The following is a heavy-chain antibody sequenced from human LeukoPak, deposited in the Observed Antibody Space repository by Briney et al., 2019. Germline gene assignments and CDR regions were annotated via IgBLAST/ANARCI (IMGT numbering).Heavy chain of an antibody. J-gene: IGHJ3*02. D-gene: IGHD3-10*01. CDR2: IYPGDSDT. CDR1: GYSFTSYW. Sequence: GESLKISCKGSGYSFTSYWIGWVRQMPGKGLEWMGIIYPGDSDTRYSPSFQGQVTISADKSISTAYLQWSSLKASDTAMYYCARIVTMVRHAFDIWGQGTMVTVSS. CDR3: ARIVTMVRHAFDI. V-gene: IGHV5-51*01.